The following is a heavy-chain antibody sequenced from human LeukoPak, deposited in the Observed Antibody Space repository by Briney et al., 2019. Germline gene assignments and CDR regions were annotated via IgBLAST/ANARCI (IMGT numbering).Heavy chain of an antibody. CDR1: GDSMNEYY. D-gene: IGHD6-19*01. Sequence: SETLSLTCTVSGDSMNEYYWSWIRQPPGKGLEWIGYIYYSGSTNYNPSLKSRVTISIDTSKNQFSLKLSSVTAADTAVYYCATPSAYSSGWQFDYWGQGTLVTVSS. CDR2: IYYSGST. V-gene: IGHV4-59*08. CDR3: ATPSAYSSGWQFDY. J-gene: IGHJ4*02.